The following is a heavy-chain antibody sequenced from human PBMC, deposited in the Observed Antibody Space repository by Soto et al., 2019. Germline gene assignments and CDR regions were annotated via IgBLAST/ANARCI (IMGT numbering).Heavy chain of an antibody. V-gene: IGHV1-69*13. CDR1: GGTFSSYA. CDR2: IIPIFGTA. J-gene: IGHJ5*02. D-gene: IGHD3-22*01. CDR3: ARQEYYYDSSGVQWFDP. Sequence: SVKVSCKASGGTFSSYAISWVRQAPGQGLEWMGGIIPIFGTANYAQKFQGRVTITADESTSTAYMELSSLRSEDTAVYYCARQEYYYDSSGVQWFDPWGQGTLVTVSS.